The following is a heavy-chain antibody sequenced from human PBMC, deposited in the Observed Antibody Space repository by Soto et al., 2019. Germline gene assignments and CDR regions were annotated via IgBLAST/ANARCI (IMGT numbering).Heavy chain of an antibody. Sequence: GGSLRLSCAASGFTFDDYGMSWVRQAPGKGLEWVSGINWNGGSTGYADSGKGRFTISRDNAKNSLYLQMNSLRAEDTALYHSARFDYGSGGDYYYMDVWGKATTVTVSS. D-gene: IGHD3-10*01. CDR3: ARFDYGSGGDYYYMDV. J-gene: IGHJ6*03. V-gene: IGHV3-20*01. CDR1: GFTFDDYG. CDR2: INWNGGST.